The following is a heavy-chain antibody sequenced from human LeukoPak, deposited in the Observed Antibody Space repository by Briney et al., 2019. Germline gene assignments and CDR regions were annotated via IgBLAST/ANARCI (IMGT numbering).Heavy chain of an antibody. V-gene: IGHV3-30*18. Sequence: PGGSLRLSCAASGFTVSSNYMSWVRQAPGKGLEWVAVISYDGSNKYYADSVKGRFTISRDNSKNTLYLQMNSLRAEDTAVYYCAKDSTVTSYYFDYWGQGTLVTVSS. CDR3: AKDSTVTSYYFDY. J-gene: IGHJ4*02. CDR1: GFTVSSNY. CDR2: ISYDGSNK. D-gene: IGHD4-17*01.